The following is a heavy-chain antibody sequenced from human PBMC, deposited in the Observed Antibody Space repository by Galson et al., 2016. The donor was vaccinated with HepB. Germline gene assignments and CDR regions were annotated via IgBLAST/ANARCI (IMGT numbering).Heavy chain of an antibody. CDR3: AKEFSYDSGRPFDY. Sequence: SLRLSCAASGFTFSSYAMSWVRQAPGKGLQWVSTISGRAPTTYYADSVKGRFTLSRDNSENTLYLQMNSLRAEDTAVYYCAKEFSYDSGRPFDYWGQGTLVTVSS. V-gene: IGHV3-23*01. J-gene: IGHJ4*02. D-gene: IGHD3-10*01. CDR2: ISGRAPTT. CDR1: GFTFSSYA.